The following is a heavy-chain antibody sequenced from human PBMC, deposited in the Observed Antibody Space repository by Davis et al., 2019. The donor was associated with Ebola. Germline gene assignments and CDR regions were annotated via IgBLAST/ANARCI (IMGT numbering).Heavy chain of an antibody. V-gene: IGHV3-23*01. D-gene: IGHD2-15*01. Sequence: GESLKISCAASGFTFSSYAMSWVRQAPGKGLEWVSAISGSGGSTYYADSVKGRFTISRDNSKNTLYLQMNSLRAEDTAVYYCAKDLKRGGERYFDYWGQGTLVTVSS. CDR2: ISGSGGST. CDR3: AKDLKRGGERYFDY. CDR1: GFTFSSYA. J-gene: IGHJ4*02.